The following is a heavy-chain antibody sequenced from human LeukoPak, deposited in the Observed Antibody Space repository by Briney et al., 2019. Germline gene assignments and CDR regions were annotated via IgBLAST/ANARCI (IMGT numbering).Heavy chain of an antibody. CDR3: ARDSEHVDY. CDR1: GFTFSDYY. CDR2: ISSSSSYT. V-gene: IGHV3-11*06. J-gene: IGHJ4*02. Sequence: PGGSLRLSCAASGFTFSDYYMSWIRQAPGKGLEWVSYISSSSSYTNYADPVKGRFTISRDNAKNSLYLQMNSLRAEDTAVYYCARDSEHVDYWGQGTLVTVSS.